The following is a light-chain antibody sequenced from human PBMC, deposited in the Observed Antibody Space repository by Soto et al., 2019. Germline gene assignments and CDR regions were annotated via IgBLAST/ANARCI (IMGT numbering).Light chain of an antibody. Sequence: EIVLTQSPATLSLSPGERATLSCRATQSVRSSLAWYLQQPGQAPRLLIHDASNRATGIPARFSGSGSGTDFTLTISRLEPEDFAVYYCQQYGSSGTFGQGTKVDIK. CDR1: QSVRSS. CDR2: DAS. J-gene: IGKJ1*01. CDR3: QQYGSSGT. V-gene: IGKV3-11*01.